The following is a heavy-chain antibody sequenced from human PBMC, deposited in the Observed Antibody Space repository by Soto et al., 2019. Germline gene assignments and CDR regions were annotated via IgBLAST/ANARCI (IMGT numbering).Heavy chain of an antibody. CDR1: GGIFSTYA. D-gene: IGHD3-10*01. J-gene: IGHJ4*02. Sequence: SVKVSCKASGGIFSTYAISWLRQAPGQGLEWMGGIIPLFGTPNYAQRFQGRVTITADESTSTAHMELSRLRSEDTAVYYCARDRDDYGSGNYYNRIDFWGQGTLVTVSS. CDR2: IIPLFGTP. CDR3: ARDRDDYGSGNYYNRIDF. V-gene: IGHV1-69*13.